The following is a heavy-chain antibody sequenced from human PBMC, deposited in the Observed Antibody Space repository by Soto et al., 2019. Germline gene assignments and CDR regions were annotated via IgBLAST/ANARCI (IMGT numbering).Heavy chain of an antibody. J-gene: IGHJ6*02. CDR1: GGTFSSYA. V-gene: IGHV1-2*04. D-gene: IGHD2-2*01. CDR3: ARNRGYCSSTSCYGPGGMDV. Sequence: ASVKVSCKASGGTFSSYAIGWVRQAPGQGLEWMGWINPNSGGTNYAQKFQGWVTMTRDTSISTAYMELSRLRSDDTAVYYCARNRGYCSSTSCYGPGGMDVWGQGTTVTVSS. CDR2: INPNSGGT.